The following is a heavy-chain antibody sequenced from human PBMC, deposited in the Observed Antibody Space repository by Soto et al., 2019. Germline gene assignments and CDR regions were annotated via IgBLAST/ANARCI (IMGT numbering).Heavy chain of an antibody. J-gene: IGHJ6*02. V-gene: IGHV4-39*01. D-gene: IGHD2-15*01. CDR1: GGSISSSSYY. CDR3: ARVVAAKYYYYYGMDV. Sequence: SETLSLTCTVSGGSISSSSYYWGWIRQPPGKGLEWIGSIYYSGSTYYNPSLKSRVTISVDTSKNQFSLKLSSVTAADTAVYYCARVVAAKYYYYYGMDVWGQGTTVTVSS. CDR2: IYYSGST.